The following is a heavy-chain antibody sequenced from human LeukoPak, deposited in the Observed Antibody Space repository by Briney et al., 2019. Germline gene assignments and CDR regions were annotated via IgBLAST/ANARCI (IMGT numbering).Heavy chain of an antibody. CDR2: IIQDGSEK. V-gene: IGHV3-7*01. Sequence: GGSLRLSCAASGFTFSNYGMHWVRQAPGKGLEWVANIIQDGSEKYYVDSVKGRFTISRDNAKNSLYLQMDRLRVEDTAVYYCARGGSSVSFWGQGTLVTVSS. CDR1: GFTFSNYG. CDR3: ARGGSSVSF. D-gene: IGHD6-19*01. J-gene: IGHJ4*02.